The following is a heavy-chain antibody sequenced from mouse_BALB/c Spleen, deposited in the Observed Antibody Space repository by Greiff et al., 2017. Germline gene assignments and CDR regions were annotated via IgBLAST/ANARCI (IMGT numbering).Heavy chain of an antibody. Sequence: VQLQQSGAELARPGASVKLSCKASGYTFTDYYINWVKQRTGQGLEWIGEIYPGSGNTYYNEKFKGKATLTADKSSSTAYMQLSSLTSEDSAVYFGAIWLRQRTWFAYWGQGTLVTVSA. CDR2: IYPGSGNT. V-gene: IGHV1-77*01. CDR1: GYTFTDYY. D-gene: IGHD2-2*01. J-gene: IGHJ3*01. CDR3: AIWLRQRTWFAY.